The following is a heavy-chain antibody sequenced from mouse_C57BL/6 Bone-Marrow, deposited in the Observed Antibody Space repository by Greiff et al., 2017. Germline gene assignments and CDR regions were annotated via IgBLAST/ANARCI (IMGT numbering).Heavy chain of an antibody. CDR1: GYTFTSYD. J-gene: IGHJ1*03. CDR2: IYPRDGST. V-gene: IGHV1-85*01. CDR3: ARLEFDGSSGDWYFDV. Sequence: LVESGPELVKPGASVKLSCKASGYTFTSYDINWVKQRPGQGLEWIGWIYPRDGSTKYTEKFKGKATLTVDTSSSTAYMELHSLTSDDSAVYFCARLEFDGSSGDWYFDVWGTGTTVTVSS. D-gene: IGHD1-1*01.